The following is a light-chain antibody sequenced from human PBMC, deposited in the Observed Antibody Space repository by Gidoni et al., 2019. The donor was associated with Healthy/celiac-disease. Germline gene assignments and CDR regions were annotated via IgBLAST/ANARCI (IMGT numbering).Light chain of an antibody. V-gene: IGKV3-11*01. CDR1: KSVSSY. CDR3: QQRSNWPLT. CDR2: DAS. Sequence: EIVLTQSPATLSLSPGERATLSCSASKSVSSYLAWYQQKPGQAPRLLIYDASNRATGIPARFSGSGSGTDFTLTISSLEPEDFAVYYCQQRSNWPLTFXGXTKVEIK. J-gene: IGKJ4*01.